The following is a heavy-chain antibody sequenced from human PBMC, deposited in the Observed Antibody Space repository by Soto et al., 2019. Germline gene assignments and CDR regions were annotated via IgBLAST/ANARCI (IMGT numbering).Heavy chain of an antibody. V-gene: IGHV5-51*01. CDR2: INPGDSDI. J-gene: IGHJ6*02. CDR1: GYSFTTYW. CDR3: AKDLHVGPSLDGMDV. Sequence: PGESLKISCKASGYSFTTYWIAWVRQMPGKGLEWMGIINPGDSDIRYSPSFQGQVTISADNSISTAYLQMNSLRAEDTAVYYCAKDLHVGPSLDGMDVWGQGTTVTVSS.